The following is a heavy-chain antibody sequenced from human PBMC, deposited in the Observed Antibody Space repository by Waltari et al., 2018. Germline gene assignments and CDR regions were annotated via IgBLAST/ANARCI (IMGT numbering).Heavy chain of an antibody. Sequence: EVQLVESGGGLVQPGGSLRLSCAASGFGFSSSWMSGVRQAPGKGLEWVANINQDGSETHYVDSVKGRFTVSRDNAKSSLYLQMNSLRADDTAVYYCARGVASMIRGVVDWFDPWGQGTLVTVSS. CDR1: GFGFSSSW. D-gene: IGHD3-10*01. CDR2: INQDGSET. J-gene: IGHJ5*02. V-gene: IGHV3-7*01. CDR3: ARGVASMIRGVVDWFDP.